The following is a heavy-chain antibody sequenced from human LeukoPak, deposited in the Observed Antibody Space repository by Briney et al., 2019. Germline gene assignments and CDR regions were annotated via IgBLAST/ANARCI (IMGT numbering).Heavy chain of an antibody. D-gene: IGHD1-26*01. CDR3: AKDGGGSPHYYYSYGMDV. CDR2: ISWNSGSI. V-gene: IGHV3-9*01. J-gene: IGHJ6*02. CDR1: GFTFEDYA. Sequence: PGGSLRLSCAASGFTFEDYAMHWVRQAPGKGLEWVSGISWNSGSIGYADSVKGRFTISRDNAKNSLYLQMNSLRAEDTALYYCAKDGGGSPHYYYSYGMDVWGQGTTVTVSS.